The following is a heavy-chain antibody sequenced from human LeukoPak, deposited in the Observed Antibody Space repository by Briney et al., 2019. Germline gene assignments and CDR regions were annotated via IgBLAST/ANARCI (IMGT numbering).Heavy chain of an antibody. D-gene: IGHD1-1*01. CDR2: FDPEDGET. CDR1: GYTFTGYY. CDR3: ATVRFGRGWNDVLLFDY. Sequence: ASVKVSCKASGYTFTGYYMHWVRQAPGKGLEWMGGFDPEDGETIYAQKFQGRVTMTEDTSTDTAYMELSSLRSEDTAVYYCATVRFGRGWNDVLLFDYWGQGTLVTVSS. J-gene: IGHJ4*02. V-gene: IGHV1-24*01.